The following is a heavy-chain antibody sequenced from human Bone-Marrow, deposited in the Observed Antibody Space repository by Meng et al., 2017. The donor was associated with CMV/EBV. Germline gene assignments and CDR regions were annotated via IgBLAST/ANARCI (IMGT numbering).Heavy chain of an antibody. CDR2: ISYDGSNK. D-gene: IGHD3-10*01. CDR1: GFTFSSYA. Sequence: GGSLRLSCAASGFTFSSYAMHWVRQAPGKGLEWVAVISYDGSNKYYADSVKGRFTISRDNSKNTLYLQMNSLGAEDTAVYYCANLGYGSGRRAYWGQGTLVTVSS. J-gene: IGHJ4*02. V-gene: IGHV3-30*04. CDR3: ANLGYGSGRRAY.